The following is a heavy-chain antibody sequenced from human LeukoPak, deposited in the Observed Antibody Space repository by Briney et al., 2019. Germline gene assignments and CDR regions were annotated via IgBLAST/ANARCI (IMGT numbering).Heavy chain of an antibody. V-gene: IGHV4-31*03. CDR2: IHPSGRS. Sequence: SEALSLTCTGSGGSFSSGDQYGKCIRQSPGKALEWIGSIHPSGRSYNNPSLESRVTISIDTSKNQFSLNLNSVTAADTAVYFCSRGLDSRKLGYWGQGTLVTVSS. CDR1: GGSFSSGDQY. CDR3: SRGLDSRKLGY. J-gene: IGHJ4*02. D-gene: IGHD3-22*01.